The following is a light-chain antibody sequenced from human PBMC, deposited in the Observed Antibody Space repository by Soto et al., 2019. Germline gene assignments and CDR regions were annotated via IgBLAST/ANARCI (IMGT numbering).Light chain of an antibody. V-gene: IGKV3-11*01. CDR2: CST. CDR3: QQHGILPPHT. J-gene: IGKJ4*01. CDR1: QTCVRNS. Sequence: IVVTQAPGTLSVFPGERAALSFRASQTCVRNSFPWHQLRPGQSPRLLIYCSTSRATGIPDRFNGSGSRTDFTLTIISLEPEDFAVYFCQQHGILPPHTFGGGTKVEMK.